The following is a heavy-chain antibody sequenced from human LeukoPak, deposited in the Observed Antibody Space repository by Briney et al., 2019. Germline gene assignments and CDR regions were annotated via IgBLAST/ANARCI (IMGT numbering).Heavy chain of an antibody. Sequence: GGSLRLSCVGSRFTISKYWMHWVRQASGTGLVWVSRTHPDGSITTYADSVKGRFTISRDNAENTLYLQMNSLRAEDTAVYYCARDRPYSGSYYAAFDIWGQGTMVTVSS. D-gene: IGHD1-26*01. V-gene: IGHV3-74*03. CDR1: RFTISKYW. J-gene: IGHJ3*02. CDR3: ARDRPYSGSYYAAFDI. CDR2: THPDGSIT.